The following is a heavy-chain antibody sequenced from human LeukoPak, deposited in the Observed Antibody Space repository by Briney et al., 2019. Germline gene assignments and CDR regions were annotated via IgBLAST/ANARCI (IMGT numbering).Heavy chain of an antibody. Sequence: GGSLRLSCAASGFTVNSNYMSWVRQAPGKGLEWVSVIYSGGITYYADSVKGRFTISRDNSKNTLYLQMNSLRAEDTAVYYCASMYFSQYLQHWGQGTLVTVSS. CDR1: GFTVNSNY. J-gene: IGHJ1*01. V-gene: IGHV3-53*01. D-gene: IGHD2-8*01. CDR2: IYSGGIT. CDR3: ASMYFSQYLQH.